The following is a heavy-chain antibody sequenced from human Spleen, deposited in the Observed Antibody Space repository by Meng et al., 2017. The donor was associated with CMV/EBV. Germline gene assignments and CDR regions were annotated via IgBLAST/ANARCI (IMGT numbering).Heavy chain of an antibody. D-gene: IGHD1-1*01. CDR3: ARVDTNEKAVDN. J-gene: IGHJ4*02. CDR2: IGSSGKYV. CDR1: GFTFGPYT. Sequence: GESLKISCAASGFTFGPYTMNWVRQAPGKGLEWVSSIGSSGKYVYYADSVKGRFTISRDDSKNTLYLQMNSLRVEDTAVYYCARVDTNEKAVDNWGQGTLVTVSS. V-gene: IGHV3-21*04.